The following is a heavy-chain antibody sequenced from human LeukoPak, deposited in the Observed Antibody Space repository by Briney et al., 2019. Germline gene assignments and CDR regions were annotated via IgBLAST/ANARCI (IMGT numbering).Heavy chain of an antibody. CDR1: GFTVSSNY. V-gene: IGHV3-66*02. D-gene: IGHD1-26*01. J-gene: IGHJ4*02. Sequence: GGSLRLSCAASGFTVSSNYMSWVRQAPGKGLEWVSVFYSGGSTYYADSVKGRFTISRDNSKNTLYLQMNSLRAEDTAVYYCARSAIVPGDDYWGQGTLVTVSS. CDR2: FYSGGST. CDR3: ARSAIVPGDDY.